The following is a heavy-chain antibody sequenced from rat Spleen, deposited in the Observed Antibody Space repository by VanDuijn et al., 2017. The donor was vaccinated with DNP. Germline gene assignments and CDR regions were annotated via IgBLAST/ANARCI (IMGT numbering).Heavy chain of an antibody. CDR1: GFSLTDYS. CDR3: ARSRDYFDY. D-gene: IGHD1-4*01. J-gene: IGHJ2*01. V-gene: IGHV2S12*01. CDR2: ISSGGST. Sequence: QVQLKESGPGLVQPSQTLSLTCTVSGFSLTDYSVHWVRQPPGKGLEWIAAISSGGSTYYNSPLKTRLSISRDTSKSQVFLKMNSLQTEDTAMYFCARSRDYFDYWGQGVMVTVSS.